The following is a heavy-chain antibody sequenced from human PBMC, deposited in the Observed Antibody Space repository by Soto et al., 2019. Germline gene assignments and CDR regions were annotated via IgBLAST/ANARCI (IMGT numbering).Heavy chain of an antibody. CDR3: ARTSYYYDSSGYSNWFDP. J-gene: IGHJ5*02. V-gene: IGHV5-51*01. CDR1: GYSFTSYW. CDR2: IYPGDSDT. D-gene: IGHD3-22*01. Sequence: PGESLKISCKGSGYSFTSYWIGWVRQMPGKGLEWMGIIYPGDSDTRYSPSFQGQVTISADKSISTAYLQWSSLKASDTAMYYCARTSYYYDSSGYSNWFDPWGQGTLVTVSS.